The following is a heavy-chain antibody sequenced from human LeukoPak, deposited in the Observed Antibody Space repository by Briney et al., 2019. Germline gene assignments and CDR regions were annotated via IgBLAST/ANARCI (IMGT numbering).Heavy chain of an antibody. CDR2: INPNSGGT. D-gene: IGHD1-26*01. J-gene: IGHJ3*02. CDR1: GSTFTGYY. V-gene: IGHV1-2*02. Sequence: ASVKVSCKASGSTFTGYYMHWVRQAPGQGLEWMGWINPNSGGTNYAQKFQGRVTMTRDTSISTAYMELSRMRSDDTAVYYRARGGEAQWEPGAFDIWGQGTMVTVSS. CDR3: ARGGEAQWEPGAFDI.